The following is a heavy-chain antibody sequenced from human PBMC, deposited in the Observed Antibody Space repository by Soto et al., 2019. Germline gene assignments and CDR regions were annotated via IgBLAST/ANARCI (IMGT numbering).Heavy chain of an antibody. CDR3: ATRLLAKIAAAGPFQH. V-gene: IGHV3-23*01. J-gene: IGHJ1*01. CDR1: GFTFSSYA. D-gene: IGHD6-13*01. CDR2: ISGSGGST. Sequence: PGGSLRLSCAASGFTFSSYAMSWVRQAPGKGLEWVSAISGSGGSTYYADSVKGRFTISRDNSKNTLYLQMNSLRAEDTAVYYCATRLLAKIAAAGPFQHWGQGTLVTVSS.